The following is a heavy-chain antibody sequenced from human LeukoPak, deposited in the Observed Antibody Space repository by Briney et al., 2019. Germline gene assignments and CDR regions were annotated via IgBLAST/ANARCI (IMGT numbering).Heavy chain of an antibody. J-gene: IGHJ1*01. CDR3: ARGYYGTSGYPLFQH. CDR2: MSSSGTTN. CDR1: GFTFSDYY. D-gene: IGHD3-22*01. Sequence: GGSLRLSCVASGFTFSDYYMSWIRRAPGKGLEWISYMSSSGTTNYYADSVKGRFTISRDNAKNSLYLQMDSLRAEDTAVYHCARGYYGTSGYPLFQHWGQGTLVTVSS. V-gene: IGHV3-11*01.